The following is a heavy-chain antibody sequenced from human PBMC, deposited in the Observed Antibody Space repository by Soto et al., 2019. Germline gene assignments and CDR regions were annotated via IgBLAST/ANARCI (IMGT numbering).Heavy chain of an antibody. CDR1: GFTFRSYF. CDR2: LTGEGSTT. V-gene: IGHV3-74*01. Sequence: EVQLVESGGGLVQPGGSLRLSCAASGFTFRSYFMAWVRQTPGKGLVLVSQLTGEGSTTNYADSVRGRFTISRDNAKNTLHLQMNSLRDEDTAIYYCARENWYSLDVWGQGTTVTVSS. CDR3: ARENWYSLDV. D-gene: IGHD1-26*01. J-gene: IGHJ6*02.